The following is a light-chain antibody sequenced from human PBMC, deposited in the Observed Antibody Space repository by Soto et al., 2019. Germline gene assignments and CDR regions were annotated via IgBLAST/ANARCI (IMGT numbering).Light chain of an antibody. CDR1: SSDVGGYNY. CDR3: CSYAGSYTQV. CDR2: DVT. Sequence: QSVLTQPRSVSGSPGQSVTISCTGTSSDVGGYNYVSWYQQYPGKAPKPMIYDVTKRPSGVPDRFSGSKSGNTASLTISGLQAEDEADYYCCSYAGSYTQVFGGGTKLT. J-gene: IGLJ3*02. V-gene: IGLV2-11*01.